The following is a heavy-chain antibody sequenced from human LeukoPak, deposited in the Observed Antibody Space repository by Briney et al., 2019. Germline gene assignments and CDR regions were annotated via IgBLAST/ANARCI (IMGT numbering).Heavy chain of an antibody. CDR2: IKEDGSAR. CDR3: AGGTGMDV. Sequence: GGTLRLSCAASGVTFSSYWMNWVRQAPGKGLEWVANIKEDGSARYYVDFVKGRFSISRDNAKKSVYLQMNSLGADDTAVYYCAGGTGMDVWGQGTPVTVSS. D-gene: IGHD1-1*01. J-gene: IGHJ6*02. V-gene: IGHV3-7*05. CDR1: GVTFSSYW.